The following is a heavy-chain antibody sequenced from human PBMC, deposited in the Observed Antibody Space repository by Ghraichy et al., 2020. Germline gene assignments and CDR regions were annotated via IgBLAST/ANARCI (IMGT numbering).Heavy chain of an antibody. D-gene: IGHD6-13*01. CDR2: IKQDGSEK. CDR1: GFTFSSYW. CDR3: ARDYNMVYSSSWYPPNYYCMDG. Sequence: GSLNISCAASGFTFSSYWMSWVRQAPGKGLEWVANIKQDGSEKYYVDSVKGRFTISRDNAKNSLYLQMNSLRAEDTAVYYCARDYNMVYSSSWYPPNYYCMDGWGQGTTVTVSS. J-gene: IGHJ6*02. V-gene: IGHV3-7*01.